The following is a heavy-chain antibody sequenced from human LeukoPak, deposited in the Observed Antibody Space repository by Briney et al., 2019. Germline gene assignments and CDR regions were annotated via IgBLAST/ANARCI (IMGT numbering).Heavy chain of an antibody. V-gene: IGHV3-7*01. CDR1: GFTFSSYW. J-gene: IGHJ6*03. Sequence: GGSLRLSCAASGFTFSSYWMSWVRQAPGKGLEWVANIKQDGSEKYYVDSVKGRFTISRDNAKNSLYLQMNSLRAEDTAMYYCARATGYYDFWSGYYSADYYYYMDVWGKGTTVTVSS. D-gene: IGHD3-3*01. CDR3: ARATGYYDFWSGYYSADYYYYMDV. CDR2: IKQDGSEK.